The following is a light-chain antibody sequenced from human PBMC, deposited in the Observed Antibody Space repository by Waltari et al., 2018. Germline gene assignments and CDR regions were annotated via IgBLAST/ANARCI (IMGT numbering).Light chain of an antibody. V-gene: IGLV3-1*01. CDR2: QDR. CDR1: HLGNKY. CDR3: QAWDSSTVL. J-gene: IGLJ2*01. Sequence: SSELTQPPSLSVSPGQTASITCSGDHLGNKYVSWYQQKPGQSPVLVIYQDRKGPSGIPERFSGTNSENTASLTISGTQAMDEADYYCQAWDSSTVLFGGGTKLTVL.